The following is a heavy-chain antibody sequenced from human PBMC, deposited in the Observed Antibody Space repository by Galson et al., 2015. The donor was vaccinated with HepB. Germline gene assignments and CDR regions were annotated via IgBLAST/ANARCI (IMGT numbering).Heavy chain of an antibody. CDR1: GGSISSSSYY. J-gene: IGHJ6*02. V-gene: IGHV4-39*01. CDR2: IYYSGST. CDR3: AGIRYYGMDV. D-gene: IGHD2-21*01. Sequence: ETLSLTCTVSGGSISSSSYYWGWIRQPPGKGLEWIGSIYYSGSTYYNPSLKSRVTISVDTSKNQFSLKLSSVTAADTAVYYCAGIRYYGMDVWGQGTTVTVSS.